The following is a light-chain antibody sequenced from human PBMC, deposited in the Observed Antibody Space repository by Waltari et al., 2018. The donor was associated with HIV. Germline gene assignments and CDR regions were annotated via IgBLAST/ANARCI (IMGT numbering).Light chain of an antibody. CDR3: SSYTGSDNLV. J-gene: IGLJ2*01. Sequence: SDVGGYNYVSWYQQHPGKAPKLMIYEVSKRPSGVPDRFSGSGSGNTASLTVSGLQAEDEADYYCSSYTGSDNLVFGGGTKLTVL. CDR2: EVS. CDR1: SDVGGYNY. V-gene: IGLV2-8*01.